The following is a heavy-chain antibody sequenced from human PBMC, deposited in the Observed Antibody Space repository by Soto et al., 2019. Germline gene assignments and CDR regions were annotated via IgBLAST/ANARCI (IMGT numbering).Heavy chain of an antibody. CDR2: ISVSGGST. CDR3: AKDPYSSGWNIRGPGP. CDR1: GFTFSIYA. J-gene: IGHJ5*02. D-gene: IGHD6-19*01. Sequence: PGGSLRLSCAASGFTFSIYAMSLVRQSPGKGLEWVSSISVSGGSTYYADSVKGRFTISRDNSKNTLYLQMNSLRDEDTAVYYWAKDPYSSGWNIRGPGPWGQGTRVT. V-gene: IGHV3-23*01.